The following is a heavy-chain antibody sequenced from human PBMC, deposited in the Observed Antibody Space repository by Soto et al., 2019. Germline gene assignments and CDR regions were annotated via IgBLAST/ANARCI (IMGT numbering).Heavy chain of an antibody. CDR1: GYTLTELS. CDR3: ATNYYDSSGYYPYFDY. V-gene: IGHV1-24*01. Sequence: GASVKVSCKVSGYTLTELSMHWVRQAPGKGLEWMGGFDPEDGETIYAQKFQGRVTMTEDTSTDTAYMELSSLRSEDTAVYYCATNYYDSSGYYPYFDYWGQGTLVTVSS. CDR2: FDPEDGET. J-gene: IGHJ4*02. D-gene: IGHD3-22*01.